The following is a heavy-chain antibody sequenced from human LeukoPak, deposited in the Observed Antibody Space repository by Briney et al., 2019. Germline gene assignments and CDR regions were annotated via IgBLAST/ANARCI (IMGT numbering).Heavy chain of an antibody. CDR2: INSDGSST. D-gene: IGHD5-12*01. Sequence: PGGSLRLSCAASGFTFSSYWMHWVRQAPGKGLVWVSRINSDGSSTSYADSVKGRFTISRDNAKNTLYLQMNSLRAKDTAVYYCVRDRPYSGYGDWGQGTLVTVSS. J-gene: IGHJ4*02. V-gene: IGHV3-74*01. CDR1: GFTFSSYW. CDR3: VRDRPYSGYGD.